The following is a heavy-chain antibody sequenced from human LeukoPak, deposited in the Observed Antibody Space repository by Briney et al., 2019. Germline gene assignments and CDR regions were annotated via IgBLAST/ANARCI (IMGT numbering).Heavy chain of an antibody. J-gene: IGHJ4*02. V-gene: IGHV3-30*18. CDR3: AKDQGYCSGGSCYSSNFDY. D-gene: IGHD2-15*01. CDR1: GGSFSGYY. CDR2: ISYDGSNK. Sequence: LSLTCAVYGGSFSGYYWSWVRQAPGKGLEWVAVISYDGSNKYYADSVKGRFTISRDNSKNTLYLQMNSLRAEDTAVYYCAKDQGYCSGGSCYSSNFDYWGQGTLVTVSS.